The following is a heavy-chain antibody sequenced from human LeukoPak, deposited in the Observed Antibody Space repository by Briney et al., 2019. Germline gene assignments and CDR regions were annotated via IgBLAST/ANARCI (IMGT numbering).Heavy chain of an antibody. D-gene: IGHD5-18*01. CDR3: ARGFTGIQLWLRRNAFDI. CDR1: GGSFSGYY. Sequence: PSETLSLTCAIYGGSFSGYYWSWIRQPPGKGLEWIGEINHSGSTNYNPPLKSRVTISVDTSKNQFSLKLSSVTVADTAVYYCARGFTGIQLWLRRNAFDIWGQGTMVTVSS. CDR2: INHSGST. V-gene: IGHV4-34*01. J-gene: IGHJ3*02.